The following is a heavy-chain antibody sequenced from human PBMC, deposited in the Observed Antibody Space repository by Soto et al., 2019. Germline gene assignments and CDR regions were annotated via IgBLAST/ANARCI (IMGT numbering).Heavy chain of an antibody. V-gene: IGHV3-30*03. Sequence: QVQLVESGGGVVQPGRSLRLSCGASGFPFTSYGMHWVREGPDKGLEWVAVISYDGSDKYYADSVKGRFTISRDNSKNTLYLQMNSLRPEDTALYYCVGGQYYFDYRGQGTLVIVSS. J-gene: IGHJ4*02. CDR3: VGGQYYFDY. CDR2: ISYDGSDK. D-gene: IGHD3-10*01. CDR1: GFPFTSYG.